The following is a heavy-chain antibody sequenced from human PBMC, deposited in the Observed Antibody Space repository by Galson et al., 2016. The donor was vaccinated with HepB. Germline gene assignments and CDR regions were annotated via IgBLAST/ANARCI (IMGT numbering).Heavy chain of an antibody. V-gene: IGHV3-23*01. CDR2: TGGSGVRT. D-gene: IGHD3-10*01. J-gene: IGHJ4*02. Sequence: SLRLSCAASGFTFNNYAMSWVRQAPGKGLEWVSSTGGSGVRTYYADSVKGRFTISRDNSKNTLYLQMDNLGVEDTAIYYCAKSGGVGPRGYFDSWGQGALVTVSS. CDR3: AKSGGVGPRGYFDS. CDR1: GFTFNNYA.